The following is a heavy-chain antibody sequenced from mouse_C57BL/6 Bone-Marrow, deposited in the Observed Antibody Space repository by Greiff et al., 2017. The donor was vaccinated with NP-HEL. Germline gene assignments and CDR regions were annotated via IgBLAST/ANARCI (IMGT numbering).Heavy chain of an antibody. D-gene: IGHD2-5*01. J-gene: IGHJ2*01. CDR1: GYTFTSYG. Sequence: VQLQQSGAELARPGASVKLSCKASGYTFTSYGISWVKQRTGQGLEWIGEIYPRSGNTYYNEKFKGKATLTADKSSSTAYMELRSLTSEDSAVYFCARRGPYSNGDYWGQGTTLTVSS. V-gene: IGHV1-81*01. CDR2: IYPRSGNT. CDR3: ARRGPYSNGDY.